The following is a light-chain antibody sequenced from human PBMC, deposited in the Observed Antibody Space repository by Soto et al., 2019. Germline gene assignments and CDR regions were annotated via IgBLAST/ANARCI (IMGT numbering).Light chain of an antibody. V-gene: IGKV3-20*01. CDR2: GAF. Sequence: EIVLTQSPGTLSLSPGDRATLSCRASQSVSSSYLAWYQQKPGQAPRLLIYGAFSRATGIPDRFNGSGSGTDFTLTISRLEPEDFAVYYCQQYGSSPWTFGQGTKVDIK. CDR1: QSVSSSY. CDR3: QQYGSSPWT. J-gene: IGKJ1*01.